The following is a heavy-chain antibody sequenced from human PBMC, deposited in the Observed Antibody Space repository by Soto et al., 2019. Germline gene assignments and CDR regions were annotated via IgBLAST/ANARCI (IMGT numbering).Heavy chain of an antibody. J-gene: IGHJ3*02. Sequence: GGSLRLSCAASGFTFSSYSMNWVRQAPGKGLEWVSYISSSSTIYYADSVKGRFTISRDNAKNSLYLQMNSLRDEDTAVYYCARVFWGHDAFDIWGQGTMVTVSS. CDR1: GFTFSSYS. CDR3: ARVFWGHDAFDI. D-gene: IGHD7-27*01. CDR2: ISSSSTI. V-gene: IGHV3-48*02.